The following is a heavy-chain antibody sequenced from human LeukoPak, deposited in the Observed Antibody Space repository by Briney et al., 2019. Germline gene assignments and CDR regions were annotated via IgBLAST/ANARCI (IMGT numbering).Heavy chain of an antibody. D-gene: IGHD6-13*01. Sequence: PVASVKVSCKASGYTFTSYYMHWVRQAPGQGLEWMGIINPSGGSTSYAQRFQGRVTMTRDMSTSTVYMELSSLRSEDTAAYYCAREASSSSFIDYWGQGTLVTVSS. CDR2: INPSGGST. J-gene: IGHJ4*02. V-gene: IGHV1-46*01. CDR3: AREASSSSFIDY. CDR1: GYTFTSYY.